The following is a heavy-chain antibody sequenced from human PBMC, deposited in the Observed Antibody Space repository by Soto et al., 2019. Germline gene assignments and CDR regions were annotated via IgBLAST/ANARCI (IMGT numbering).Heavy chain of an antibody. CDR3: AHRVLRTVFGLVTTTAIYFDF. CDR1: GFSLTTSGVG. D-gene: IGHD3-3*01. CDR2: IYWDADK. Sequence: QITLNESGPTVVRPTETLTLTCRFSGFSLTTSGVGVGWIRQSPGQAPEWLALIYWDADKRYRASLKSRLTIPKDTSKNQVVLTVSDLDPTDTASYYCAHRVLRTVFGLVTTTAIYFDFCGQGTPVAVSS. J-gene: IGHJ4*02. V-gene: IGHV2-5*02.